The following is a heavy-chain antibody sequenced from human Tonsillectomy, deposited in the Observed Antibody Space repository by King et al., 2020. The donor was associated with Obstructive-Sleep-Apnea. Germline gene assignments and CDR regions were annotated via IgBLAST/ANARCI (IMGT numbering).Heavy chain of an antibody. CDR3: ARDRAVTTFGTFDY. J-gene: IGHJ4*02. Sequence: QLVQSGAEVKKPGSSVKVSCKASGGTFSSYAISWVRQAPGQGLEWMGGIIPLFGTANYAQKFQGRVTITADESKSTAYMELSSPRSEDTAVYYCARDRAVTTFGTFDYWGQGTLVTVSS. D-gene: IGHD3-16*01. CDR2: IIPLFGTA. CDR1: GGTFSSYA. V-gene: IGHV1-69*01.